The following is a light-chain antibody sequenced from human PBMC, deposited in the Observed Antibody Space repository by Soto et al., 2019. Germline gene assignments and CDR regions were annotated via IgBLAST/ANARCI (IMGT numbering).Light chain of an antibody. V-gene: IGLV4-69*01. Sequence: QSVLTQSPSASASLGASVKLACTLSSGHSTYAVAWHQHQPDKGPRYLMKLNSDGSHTKGDGIPDRFAGSSSGAERYLTISSLQSEDEADYYCQTWDTGIQVFGGGTKLTVL. CDR3: QTWDTGIQV. CDR2: LNSDGSH. CDR1: SGHSTYA. J-gene: IGLJ2*01.